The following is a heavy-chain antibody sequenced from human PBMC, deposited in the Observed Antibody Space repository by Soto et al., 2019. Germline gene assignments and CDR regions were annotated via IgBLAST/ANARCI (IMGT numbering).Heavy chain of an antibody. Sequence: SVKVSCKASGGSLSSYAISWVRQAPGQGLEWMGGIIPIFGTANYAQKFQGRVTITADESTSTAYMELSSLRSEDTAVYYCARKFCSTSGYTPQDYYYYGMDVWGQGTTVTVSS. CDR1: GGSLSSYA. J-gene: IGHJ6*02. CDR2: IIPIFGTA. D-gene: IGHD2-2*02. CDR3: ARKFCSTSGYTPQDYYYYGMDV. V-gene: IGHV1-69*13.